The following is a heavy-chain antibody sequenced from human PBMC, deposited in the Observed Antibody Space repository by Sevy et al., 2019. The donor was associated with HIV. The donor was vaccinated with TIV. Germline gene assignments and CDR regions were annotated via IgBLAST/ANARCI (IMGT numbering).Heavy chain of an antibody. J-gene: IGHJ5*02. V-gene: IGHV4-4*07. CDR3: ARDTPPLRFLEWFNRFDP. D-gene: IGHD3-3*01. Sequence: SETLSLTCTVSGGSISSYYWSWIRQPAGKGLEWIGRIYTSGSTNYNPSLKSRVTMSVDTSKNQFSLKLSSVTAADTAVYYCARDTPPLRFLEWFNRFDPWGQGTLVTVSS. CDR2: IYTSGST. CDR1: GGSISSYY.